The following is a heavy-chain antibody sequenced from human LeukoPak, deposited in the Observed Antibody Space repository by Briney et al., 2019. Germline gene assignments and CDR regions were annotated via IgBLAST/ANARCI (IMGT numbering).Heavy chain of an antibody. V-gene: IGHV3-30-3*01. Sequence: GRSLRLSCAASGFTFSSYAMHWVRQAPGKGLEWVAVISYDGSNKYYADSVKGRFTISRDNSKNTLYLQMNSLRAEDTAVYYCARGRLWFGELLSPLFDYWGQGTLVTVSS. D-gene: IGHD3-10*01. J-gene: IGHJ4*02. CDR2: ISYDGSNK. CDR3: ARGRLWFGELLSPLFDY. CDR1: GFTFSSYA.